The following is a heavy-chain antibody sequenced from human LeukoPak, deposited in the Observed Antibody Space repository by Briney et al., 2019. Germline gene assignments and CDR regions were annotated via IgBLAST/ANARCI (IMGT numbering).Heavy chain of an antibody. CDR2: IIPIFGTA. D-gene: IGHD3-16*02. CDR3: ARDLVPRYYDYVWGSYQLGY. J-gene: IGHJ4*02. V-gene: IGHV1-69*06. Sequence: SVKVACKASGGTFSSYAISWVRQAPGQGLEWMGGIIPIFGTANYAQKFQGRVTITADKSTSTAYMELSSLRSEDTAVYYCARDLVPRYYDYVWGSYQLGYWGQGTLVTVSS. CDR1: GGTFSSYA.